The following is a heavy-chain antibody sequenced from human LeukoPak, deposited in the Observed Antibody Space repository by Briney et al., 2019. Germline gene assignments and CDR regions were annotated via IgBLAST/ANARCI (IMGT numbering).Heavy chain of an antibody. J-gene: IGHJ4*02. CDR1: GFTFSSYW. V-gene: IGHV3-7*04. CDR3: ARGDSSSWYPYFDS. CDR2: IKEDGSEK. Sequence: PGGSLRLSCAASGFTFSSYWMSWVRQAPGKGLEWVANIKEDGSEKYYVDSVKGRFTISRDNAKNSLYLQMNSLRAEDTAVFYCARGDSSSWYPYFDSWGQGTLVTVSS. D-gene: IGHD6-13*01.